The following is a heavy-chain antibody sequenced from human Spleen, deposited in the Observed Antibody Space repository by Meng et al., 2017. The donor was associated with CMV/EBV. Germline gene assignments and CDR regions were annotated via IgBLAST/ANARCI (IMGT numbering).Heavy chain of an antibody. CDR3: ATPLMTSPSPFVFDY. J-gene: IGHJ4*02. CDR1: GYTLTELS. D-gene: IGHD3-16*01. V-gene: IGHV1-24*01. CDR2: FDYEDHET. Sequence: SGYTLTELSMHWVRQAPGKGLEWMGGFDYEDHETIYAQKFQGRVTMTEDTSTDTAYMELSSVRAEDTAVYYCATPLMTSPSPFVFDYWGQGTLVTVSS.